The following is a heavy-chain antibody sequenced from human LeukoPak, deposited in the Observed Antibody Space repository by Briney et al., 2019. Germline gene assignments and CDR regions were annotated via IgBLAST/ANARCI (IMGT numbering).Heavy chain of an antibody. CDR1: GYTFTGYY. CDR2: IIPNSGDT. V-gene: IGHV1-2*02. D-gene: IGHD2-21*02. J-gene: IGHJ4*02. Sequence: ASVKVSCKASGYTFTGYYIHWVRQAPGQGLEWIGWIIPNSGDTNYAQKFQGRVTMTRDTSISTAYMELSSLIFDDTAVYYCAREGSCGGDCYNPTLWGQGTLVTVSS. CDR3: AREGSCGGDCYNPTL.